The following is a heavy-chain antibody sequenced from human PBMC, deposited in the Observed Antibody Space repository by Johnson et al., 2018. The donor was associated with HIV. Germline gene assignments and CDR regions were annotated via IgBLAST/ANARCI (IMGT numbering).Heavy chain of an antibody. CDR1: GFTFSSYD. Sequence: VQLVESGGDLVQPGGSLRLSCAASGFTFSSYDMHWVRQVRGKGLEWVSGIGTIDDTYYSDYVKGRFTISRDNSKNTLYLQMNSLRAEDTAVYYCARVVYRYSSSSTAAFDIWGQGTMVTVSS. J-gene: IGHJ3*02. D-gene: IGHD6-6*01. V-gene: IGHV3-13*01. CDR3: ARVVYRYSSSSTAAFDI. CDR2: IGTIDDT.